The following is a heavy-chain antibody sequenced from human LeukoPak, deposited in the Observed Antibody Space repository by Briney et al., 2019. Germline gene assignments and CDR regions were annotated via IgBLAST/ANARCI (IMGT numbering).Heavy chain of an antibody. D-gene: IGHD5-18*01. Sequence: GGSLRLSCAASGFTFDDYAMSWVRHAPGKGLEWVSGINWNGGSTGYADSVKGRFTISRDNAKNSLSLQMNSLRAEDTAFYYCARDAPLGVYTYAFFDYWGQGTLVTVSS. CDR1: GFTFDDYA. J-gene: IGHJ4*02. CDR3: ARDAPLGVYTYAFFDY. CDR2: INWNGGST. V-gene: IGHV3-20*04.